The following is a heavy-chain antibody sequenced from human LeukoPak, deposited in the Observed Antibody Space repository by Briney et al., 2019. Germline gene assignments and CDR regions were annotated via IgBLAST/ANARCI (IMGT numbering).Heavy chain of an antibody. CDR2: ISGSSSYT. J-gene: IGHJ4*02. CDR3: ARSVAAAIDKIYYFDY. V-gene: IGHV3-11*03. Sequence: PGGSLRLSCAASGFIFSDYFMSWLRQAPGKGLEGVSHISGSSSYTNSADSVKGRFIISRDNAKGSLYLQMNSLRAENTAVYYCARSVAAAIDKIYYFDYWGRGALVTVSS. D-gene: IGHD6-13*01. CDR1: GFIFSDYF.